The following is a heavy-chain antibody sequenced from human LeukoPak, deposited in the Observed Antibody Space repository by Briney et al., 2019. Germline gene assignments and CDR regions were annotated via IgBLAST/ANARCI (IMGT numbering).Heavy chain of an antibody. V-gene: IGHV4-34*01. CDR3: ARGFYDSSGYSNCFDP. D-gene: IGHD3-22*01. Sequence: SETLSLTCAVYGGSFSGYYWSWIRQPPGKGLEWIGEINHSGSTNYNPSLKSRVTMSIDTSKNQFSLNLNSVTAADTAVYYCARGFYDSSGYSNCFDPWGQGTLVTVSS. CDR2: INHSGST. J-gene: IGHJ5*02. CDR1: GGSFSGYY.